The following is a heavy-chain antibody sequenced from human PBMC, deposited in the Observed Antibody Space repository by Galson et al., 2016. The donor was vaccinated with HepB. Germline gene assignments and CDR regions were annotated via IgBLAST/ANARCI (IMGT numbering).Heavy chain of an antibody. V-gene: IGHV3-30*03. Sequence: SLRLSCAASGLTFSSNGMHWVRQAPGKGLEWVASISYHGFNKYYADSVKGRFTISRDNSKNTLYLQMNTLRAEDTAVYYWARSTRRGSLQWGPGTLVTVSS. CDR3: ARSTRRGSLQ. J-gene: IGHJ4*02. CDR1: GLTFSSNG. D-gene: IGHD3-16*01. CDR2: ISYHGFNK.